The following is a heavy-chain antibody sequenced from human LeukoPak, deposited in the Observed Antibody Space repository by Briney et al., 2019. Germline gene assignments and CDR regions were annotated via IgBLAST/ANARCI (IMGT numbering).Heavy chain of an antibody. CDR1: GGSISSYY. CDR3: AVLYGSGGWDYFDY. D-gene: IGHD3-10*01. Sequence: SETLSLTCTVSGGSISSYYWSWIRQPPGKGLEWIGYIYYSGSTNYNPSLKSRVTISVDTSKNQFSLKLSSVTAADTAVYYCAVLYGSGGWDYFDYWGQGTLVTVSS. V-gene: IGHV4-59*01. J-gene: IGHJ4*02. CDR2: IYYSGST.